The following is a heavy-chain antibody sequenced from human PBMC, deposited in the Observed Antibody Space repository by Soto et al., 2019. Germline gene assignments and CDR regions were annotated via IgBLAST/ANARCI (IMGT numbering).Heavy chain of an antibody. CDR3: ARGLIRGIAVTAT. D-gene: IGHD6-19*01. V-gene: IGHV4-39*01. CDR2: IYHSGNT. J-gene: IGHJ4*02. CDR1: GDSINSDKYY. Sequence: SETLSLTCSVSGDSINSDKYYWGWLRQPPGMGLEWIGGIYHSGNTNYNPSLKSRVTISVDRSKNQFSLKLSSVTAADTAVYYCARGLIRGIAVTATWGQGTPVTVSS.